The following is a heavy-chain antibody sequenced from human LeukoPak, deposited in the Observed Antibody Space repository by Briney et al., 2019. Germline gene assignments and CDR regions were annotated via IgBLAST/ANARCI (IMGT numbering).Heavy chain of an antibody. Sequence: ASVKVSCKASGYTFTGYYMHWVRQAPGQGLEWMGWINPNSGGANYAQKFQGRVTMTRDTSTSTVYMELSSLRSEDTAVYYCASGLGYGGNLPLLGYWGQGTLVTVSS. CDR1: GYTFTGYY. CDR3: ASGLGYGGNLPLLGY. J-gene: IGHJ4*02. CDR2: INPNSGGA. V-gene: IGHV1-2*02. D-gene: IGHD4-23*01.